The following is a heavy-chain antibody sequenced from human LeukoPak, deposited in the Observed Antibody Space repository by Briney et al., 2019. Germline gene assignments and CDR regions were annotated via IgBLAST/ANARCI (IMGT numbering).Heavy chain of an antibody. CDR3: ARDRPSYGSGSYYYYYYYGMDV. J-gene: IGHJ6*02. V-gene: IGHV3-11*01. Sequence: GGSLRLSCAASGFTFSDYYMSWIRQAPGKGLEWVSYISSSGSNIYYADSVKGRFTISRDNAKNSLYLQMNSLRAEDTAVYYCARDRPSYGSGSYYYYYYYGMDVWGQGTTVTVSS. CDR1: GFTFSDYY. D-gene: IGHD3-10*01. CDR2: ISSSGSNI.